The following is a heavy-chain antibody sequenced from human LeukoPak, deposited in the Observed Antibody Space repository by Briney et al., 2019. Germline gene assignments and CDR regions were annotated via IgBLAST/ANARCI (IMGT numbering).Heavy chain of an antibody. V-gene: IGHV3-48*04. D-gene: IGHD3-9*01. CDR2: ISSSGSTI. CDR1: GFTFSSYS. J-gene: IGHJ4*02. Sequence: AGGSLRLSCAASGFTFSSYSMNWVRQAPGKGLEWVSYISSSGSTIYYADSVKGRFTISRDNAKNSLYLQMNSLRAEDTAVYYCARGPNFDWLLYFDYWGQGTLVTVSS. CDR3: ARGPNFDWLLYFDY.